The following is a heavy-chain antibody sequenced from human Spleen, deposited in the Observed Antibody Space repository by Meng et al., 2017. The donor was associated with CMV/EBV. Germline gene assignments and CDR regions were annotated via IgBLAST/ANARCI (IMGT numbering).Heavy chain of an antibody. CDR2: ISSGSGSI. CDR3: AKVDNGYCSSTSCYCDY. D-gene: IGHD2-2*01. J-gene: IGHJ4*02. CDR1: GFIFSSYD. V-gene: IGHV3-21*04. Sequence: GESLKISCAASGFIFSSYDMTWVRQAPGKGLEWVSSISSGSGSIYYADSVNGRFTVSRDNARNSLYLQMNSLRAEDTAVYYCAKVDNGYCSSTSCYCDYWGQGTLVTVSS.